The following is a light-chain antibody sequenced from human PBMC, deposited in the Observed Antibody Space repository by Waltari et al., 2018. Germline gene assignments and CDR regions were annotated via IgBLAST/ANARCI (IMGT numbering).Light chain of an antibody. CDR2: DVS. CDR1: SSDVGGYNY. Sequence: QSALTQPRSVSGSPGQSVAISCTATSSDVGGYNYVSWYQQDPGKAPKLIIYDVSKRPSGVPDLFSGSKSGNTASLTISGLQAEDEADYYCCSYTGSYVVFGGGTKVTVL. CDR3: CSYTGSYVV. V-gene: IGLV2-11*01. J-gene: IGLJ2*01.